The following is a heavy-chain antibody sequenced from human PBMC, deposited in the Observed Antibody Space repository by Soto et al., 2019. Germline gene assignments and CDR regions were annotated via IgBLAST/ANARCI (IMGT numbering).Heavy chain of an antibody. V-gene: IGHV4-59*01. CDR3: ARTYYDFWSGYPKAYYYYMDV. CDR1: GGSISSYY. CDR2: IYYSGST. D-gene: IGHD3-3*01. J-gene: IGHJ6*03. Sequence: SETLSLTCTVSGGSISSYYWSWIRQPPGKGLEWIGYIYYSGSTNYNPSLKSRVTIPVDTSKNQFSLKLSSVTAADTAVYYCARTYYDFWSGYPKAYYYYMDVWGKGTTVTVSS.